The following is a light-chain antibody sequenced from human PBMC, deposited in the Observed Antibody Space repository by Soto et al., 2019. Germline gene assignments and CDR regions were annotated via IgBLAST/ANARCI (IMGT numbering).Light chain of an antibody. CDR2: EVN. J-gene: IGLJ2*01. Sequence: QSALTQPASVSGSPGQSITISCTGTSSDVGAYNYVSWYQQHPGKAPKLMIYEVNNRHSGVSNRFSGSKSGNTASLTISGLQAEDEAVYYCSSYTGGSTLEVFAGGTTVTVL. CDR1: SSDVGAYNY. V-gene: IGLV2-14*01. CDR3: SSYTGGSTLEV.